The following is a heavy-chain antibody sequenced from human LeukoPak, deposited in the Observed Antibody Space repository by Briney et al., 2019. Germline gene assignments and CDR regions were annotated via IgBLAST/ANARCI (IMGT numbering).Heavy chain of an antibody. CDR2: IYSGGST. CDR1: GFTVSSNY. CDR3: AKGNGYCSGGSCYSHDAFDI. J-gene: IGHJ3*02. D-gene: IGHD2-15*01. V-gene: IGHV3-53*01. Sequence: GGSLRLSCAASGFTVSSNYMTWVRQAPGKGLDWVSVIYSGGSTYYADSVKGRFTISRDNSKNTLYLQMNSLRAEDTAVYYCAKGNGYCSGGSCYSHDAFDIWGQGTMVTVSS.